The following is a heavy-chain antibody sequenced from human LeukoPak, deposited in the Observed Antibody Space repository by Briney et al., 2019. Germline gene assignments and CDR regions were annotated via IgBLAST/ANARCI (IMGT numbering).Heavy chain of an antibody. D-gene: IGHD6-13*01. V-gene: IGHV3-21*01. CDR2: ISSSSSYI. Sequence: GGSLRLSCAASGFTFSSYSMNWVRQAPGKGLEWVSSISSSSSYIYYADSVKGRFAISRDNAKNSLYLQMNSLRAEDTAVYYCARVRGQRLVLRYFDYWGQGTLVTVSS. CDR3: ARVRGQRLVLRYFDY. J-gene: IGHJ4*02. CDR1: GFTFSSYS.